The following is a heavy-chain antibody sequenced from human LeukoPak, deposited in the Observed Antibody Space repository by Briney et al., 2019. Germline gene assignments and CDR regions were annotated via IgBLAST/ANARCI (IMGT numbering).Heavy chain of an antibody. CDR3: ARASSWNFDY. CDR1: GGTFSSYA. Sequence: ASVKVSCKASGGTFSSYAISWVRQAPGQGLEWMGWISAYNGNTNYAQKLQGRVTMTTDTSTSTAYMELRSLRSDDTAVYYCARASSWNFDYWGQGTLVTVSS. J-gene: IGHJ4*02. D-gene: IGHD6-13*01. CDR2: ISAYNGNT. V-gene: IGHV1-18*01.